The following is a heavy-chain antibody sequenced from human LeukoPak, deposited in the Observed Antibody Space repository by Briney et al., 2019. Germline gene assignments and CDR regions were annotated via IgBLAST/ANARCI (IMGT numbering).Heavy chain of an antibody. D-gene: IGHD4-23*01. J-gene: IGHJ6*03. CDR3: ARGRWGYGGNWGGRYYYMDV. V-gene: IGHV4-30-4*01. CDR2: INHSGST. CDR1: GGSISSGDYY. Sequence: PSETLSLTCTVSGGSISSGDYYWSWIRQPPGKGLEWIGEINHSGSTNYNPSLKSRVTISVDTSKNQFSLKLSSVTAADTAVYYCARGRWGYGGNWGGRYYYMDVWGKGTTVTVSS.